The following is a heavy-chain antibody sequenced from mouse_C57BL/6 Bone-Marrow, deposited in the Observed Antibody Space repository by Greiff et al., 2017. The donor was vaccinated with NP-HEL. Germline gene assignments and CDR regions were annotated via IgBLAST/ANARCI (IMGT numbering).Heavy chain of an antibody. CDR3: AREVSPAMDY. V-gene: IGHV5-4*01. Sequence: EVMLVESGGGLVKPGGSLKLSCAASGFTFSSYAMSWVRQTPEKRLEWVATISDGGSYTYYPDNVKGRFTLSRDNAKNNLYLQMSHLKSEDTAMYYCAREVSPAMDYWGQGTSVTVSS. CDR1: GFTFSSYA. CDR2: ISDGGSYT. J-gene: IGHJ4*01. D-gene: IGHD6-2*01.